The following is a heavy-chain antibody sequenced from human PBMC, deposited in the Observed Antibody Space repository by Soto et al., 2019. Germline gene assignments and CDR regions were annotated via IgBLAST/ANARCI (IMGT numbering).Heavy chain of an antibody. D-gene: IGHD3-10*01. J-gene: IGHJ4*02. V-gene: IGHV1-69*01. CDR2: IIPLFGTP. CDR3: ARDRDDYGSGNYYNRIDF. Sequence: QVQLVQSGAEVKKPGSSVKVSCKASGGIFSTYAISWLRQAPGQGLEWMGGIIPLFGTPNYAQRFKGRGTITADESTSTAYMELSRLRYEDTAVYYCARDRDDYGSGNYYNRIDFWGQGTLVTVSS. CDR1: GGIFSTYA.